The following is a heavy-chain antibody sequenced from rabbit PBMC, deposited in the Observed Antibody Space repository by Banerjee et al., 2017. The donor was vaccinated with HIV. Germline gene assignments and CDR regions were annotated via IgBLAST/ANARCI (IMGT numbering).Heavy chain of an antibody. V-gene: IGHV1S40*01. Sequence: QSLEESGGDLVKPGASLTLTCTASGFSFSSNYWICWVRQAPGKGLEWIACIDAVSSGSTQYASWAKGRFTISRTSSTTVALQMTSLTAADTATYFCARDLAGVIGWNFDLWGQGTLVTVS. CDR2: IDAVSSGST. J-gene: IGHJ4*01. CDR3: ARDLAGVIGWNFDL. CDR1: GFSFSSNYW. D-gene: IGHD4-1*01.